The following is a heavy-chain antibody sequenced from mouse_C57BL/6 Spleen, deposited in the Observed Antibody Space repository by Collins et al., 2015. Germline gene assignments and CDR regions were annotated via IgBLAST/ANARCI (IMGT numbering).Heavy chain of an antibody. D-gene: IGHD1-1*01. J-gene: IGHJ4*01. Sequence: QLQQPGAELVMAWGFSEAVLQGFWLHLHQLLDALGEAEVLDKALKWIGEIDPSDSYTNYNQKFKGKSTLTVDKSSSTAYMQLSSLTSEDSAVYYCARPRHGYYGSTIYYAMDYWGQGTVSHRLL. CDR3: ARPRHGYYGSTIYYAMDY. V-gene: IGHV1-69*01. CDR2: IDPSDSYT. CDR1: LHLHQLL.